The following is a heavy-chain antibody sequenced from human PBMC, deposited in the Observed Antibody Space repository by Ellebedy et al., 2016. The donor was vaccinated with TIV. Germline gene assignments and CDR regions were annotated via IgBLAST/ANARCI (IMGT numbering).Heavy chain of an antibody. Sequence: GESLKISXKASRYTFTTYAIAWVRQMPGKGLEWMGIIYPADSDTIYSPSFQGQVTISVDKSINTAYLQWNSLKASDTAMYYCASRGYTYGYYLDYWGQGTLVTVSS. CDR2: IYPADSDT. CDR3: ASRGYTYGYYLDY. V-gene: IGHV5-51*01. D-gene: IGHD5-18*01. J-gene: IGHJ4*02. CDR1: RYTFTTYA.